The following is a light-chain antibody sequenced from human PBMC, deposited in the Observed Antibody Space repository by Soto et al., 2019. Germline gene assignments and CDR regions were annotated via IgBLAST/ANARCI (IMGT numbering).Light chain of an antibody. CDR3: QQYGSSYPWT. J-gene: IGKJ1*01. CDR1: QSVGSKS. Sequence: EIVLTQSPGTLSLSPGERATLSCRSSQSVGSKSLAWYQQKSGQAPRLVVYGASSRATGIPDRFSGSGSGTDFTLTIRRLEPEDFAVYYCQQYGSSYPWTFGQGTKVDIK. V-gene: IGKV3-20*01. CDR2: GAS.